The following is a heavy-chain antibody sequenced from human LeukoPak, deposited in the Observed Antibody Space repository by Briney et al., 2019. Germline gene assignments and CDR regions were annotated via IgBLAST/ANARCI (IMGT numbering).Heavy chain of an antibody. D-gene: IGHD2-8*01. CDR1: GFTFSSHA. J-gene: IGHJ6*02. CDR2: ISYDGSNK. Sequence: GGSLRLSCAPSGFTFSSHAMNWVRQAPGKGLEWVAVISYDGSNKYYADSVKGRFTISRDNSKNTLYLQMNSLRAEDTAVYYCARGPERTGVGTRYYYDMDVWGQGTTVTVSS. V-gene: IGHV3-30-3*01. CDR3: ARGPERTGVGTRYYYDMDV.